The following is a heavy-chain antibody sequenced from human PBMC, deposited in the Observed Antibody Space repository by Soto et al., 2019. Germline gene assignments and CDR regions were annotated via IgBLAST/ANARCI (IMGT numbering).Heavy chain of an antibody. Sequence: SETLSLTCTVSGGSIRSGAYYWSWVRQHPGKDLEWIGYISYSGSTYYNPSLKSRVFMSLGASKNQLSLNLSSVTAADTAVYYCARDYYDSGSYWVYYMDVWGKGTTVTVSS. V-gene: IGHV4-31*03. CDR2: ISYSGST. J-gene: IGHJ6*03. CDR1: GGSIRSGAYY. CDR3: ARDYYDSGSYWVYYMDV. D-gene: IGHD3-10*01.